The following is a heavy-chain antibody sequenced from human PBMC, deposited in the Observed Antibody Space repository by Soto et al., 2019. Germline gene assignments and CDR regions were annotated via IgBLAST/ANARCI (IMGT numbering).Heavy chain of an antibody. CDR3: ARDPSTVAGQNNWFDP. CDR2: TYYRSKWYN. CDR1: GDSFSSNSAA. V-gene: IGHV6-1*01. J-gene: IGHJ5*02. D-gene: IGHD6-19*01. Sequence: PSQTLSLTCGISGDSFSSNSAAWNWIRQSPSRGLEWLGRTYYRSKWYNDYAVSVKSRITINPDTSKNQFSLQLNSVTPEDTAVYYCARDPSTVAGQNNWFDPWGQGTLVTVSS.